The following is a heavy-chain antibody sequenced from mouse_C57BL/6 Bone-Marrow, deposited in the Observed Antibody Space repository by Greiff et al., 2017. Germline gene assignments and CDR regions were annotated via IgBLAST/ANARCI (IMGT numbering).Heavy chain of an antibody. D-gene: IGHD2-4*01. CDR1: GFNIKDDY. CDR3: TTEYEYDRAGFAY. J-gene: IGHJ3*01. Sequence: VQLQQSGAELVRPGASVKLSCTASGFNIKDDYMHWVKQRPEQGLEWIGWIDPDNGDTDYASKFQGKATITADTSSNTAYLQLSSLTSEDTAVYYCTTEYEYDRAGFAYWGQGTLVTVSA. CDR2: IDPDNGDT. V-gene: IGHV14-4*01.